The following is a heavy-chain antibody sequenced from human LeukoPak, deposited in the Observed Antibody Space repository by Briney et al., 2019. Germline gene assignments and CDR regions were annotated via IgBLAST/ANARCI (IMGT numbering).Heavy chain of an antibody. CDR1: GDSISSSNCY. CDR2: IYFSGGT. CDR3: ARDGGYGYPLFDY. J-gene: IGHJ4*02. V-gene: IGHV4-39*02. D-gene: IGHD5-18*01. Sequence: SETLSLTCTVSGDSISSSNCYWGWIRQPPGKGLEWIGSIYFSGGTYYNASLKSRVTISVDTSKNQFSLKLSSVTAADTAVYYCARDGGYGYPLFDYWGQGTLVTVSS.